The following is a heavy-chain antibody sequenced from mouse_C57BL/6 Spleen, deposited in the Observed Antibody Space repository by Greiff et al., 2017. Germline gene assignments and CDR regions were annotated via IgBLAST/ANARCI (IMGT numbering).Heavy chain of an antibody. Sequence: VKLQQPGAELVKPGASVKMSCKASGYTFTSYWITWVKQRPGQGLEWIGDIYPGSGSTNYNEKFKSKATLTVDTSSSTAYMQLSSLTSEDSAVYYCARFPFYYGNAMDYWGQGTSVTVSS. CDR3: ARFPFYYGNAMDY. CDR2: IYPGSGST. CDR1: GYTFTSYW. J-gene: IGHJ4*01. D-gene: IGHD2-1*01. V-gene: IGHV1-55*01.